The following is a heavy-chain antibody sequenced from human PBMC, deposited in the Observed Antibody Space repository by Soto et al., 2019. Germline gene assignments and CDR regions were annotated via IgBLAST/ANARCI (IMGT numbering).Heavy chain of an antibody. CDR2: ISRSGGSI. CDR3: AKSTGGTANGMDV. D-gene: IGHD2-8*02. V-gene: IGHV3-9*01. J-gene: IGHJ6*02. CDR1: GFSFGDYG. Sequence: EVQLVESGGGLVQPGRSLRLSCTASGFSFGDYGMHWVRQLPGKGLEWVSGISRSGGSIGYADSVKGRFSISRDNAKKSLYLQMNSLRPEDTALYYCAKSTGGTANGMDVWGQGTPVTVSS.